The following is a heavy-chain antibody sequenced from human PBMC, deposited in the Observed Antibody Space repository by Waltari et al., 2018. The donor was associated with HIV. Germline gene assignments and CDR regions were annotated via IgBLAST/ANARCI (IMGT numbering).Heavy chain of an antibody. Sequence: QVQLVQSGAEVKKPGASVKVSCKASGYTFTGYYMHWVRPAPGQGLEWMGWINPNSGGTNYAQKFQGRVTMTRDTSISTAYMELSRLRSDDTAVYYCARDYDYYDSSGYGAFDIWGQGTMVTVSS. CDR3: ARDYDYYDSSGYGAFDI. CDR2: INPNSGGT. CDR1: GYTFTGYY. D-gene: IGHD3-22*01. J-gene: IGHJ3*02. V-gene: IGHV1-2*02.